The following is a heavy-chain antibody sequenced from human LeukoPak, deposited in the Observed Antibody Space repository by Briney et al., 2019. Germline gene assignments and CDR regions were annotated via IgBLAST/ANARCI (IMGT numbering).Heavy chain of an antibody. CDR2: IWYDGSNK. CDR3: ASLPAATNWFDP. J-gene: IGHJ5*02. D-gene: IGHD2-15*01. V-gene: IGHV3-33*03. CDR1: GFTFSNYG. Sequence: PGGSLRLSCATSGFTFSNYGMHWVRQAPGKGLEWVAFIWYDGSNKYYADSVKGRFTISRDNAKNSLYLQMNSLRAEDTAVYYCASLPAATNWFDPWGQGTLVTVSS.